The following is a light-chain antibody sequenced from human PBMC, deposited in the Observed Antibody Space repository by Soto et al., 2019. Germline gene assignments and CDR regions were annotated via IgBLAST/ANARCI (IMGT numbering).Light chain of an antibody. CDR1: QSMSRW. J-gene: IGKJ4*01. V-gene: IGKV1-12*01. CDR2: AAS. CDR3: QQPNSFTLT. Sequence: DIEMTQYPSTLSASVEDRVTITCSASQSMSRWLDWYHKNKGKAPKLLIYAASNLQSGVPSRLSGSGYGTELTITISSMKNEDFEIYYCQQPNSFTLTFGGGTKVDI.